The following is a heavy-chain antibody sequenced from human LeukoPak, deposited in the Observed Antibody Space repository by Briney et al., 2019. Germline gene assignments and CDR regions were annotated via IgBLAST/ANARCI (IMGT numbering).Heavy chain of an antibody. CDR2: IYCSGST. Sequence: SETLSLTCTVSGGSISSSSYYWGWIRQPPGKGLEWIGSIYCSGSTYYNPSLKSRVTISVDTSKNQFSLKLSSVTAADTAVYYCARSCRDGGQDHFDYWGQGTLVTVSS. D-gene: IGHD5-24*01. V-gene: IGHV4-39*07. CDR1: GGSISSSSYY. J-gene: IGHJ4*02. CDR3: ARSCRDGGQDHFDY.